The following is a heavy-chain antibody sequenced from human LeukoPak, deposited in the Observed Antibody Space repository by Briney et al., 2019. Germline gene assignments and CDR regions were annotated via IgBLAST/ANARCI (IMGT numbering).Heavy chain of an antibody. J-gene: IGHJ6*02. CDR2: INHSGST. V-gene: IGHV4-34*01. Sequence: SETLSLTCAVYGGSFSGYYWSWIRQPPGKGLEWIGEINHSGSTNYNPSLKSQVTISVDTSKNQFSLKLSSVTAADTAVYYCARGRGKRQNYYYYGMDVWGQGTTVTVSS. CDR1: GGSFSGYY. CDR3: ARGRGKRQNYYYYGMDV. D-gene: IGHD4-23*01.